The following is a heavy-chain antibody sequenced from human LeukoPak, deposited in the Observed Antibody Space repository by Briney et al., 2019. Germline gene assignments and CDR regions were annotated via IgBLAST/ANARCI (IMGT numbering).Heavy chain of an antibody. Sequence: GGSLRLSCAASGFTFSDYCMSWIRQAPGKGLEWVSYISSSGSTIYYADSVKGRFTISRDNAKNSLYLQMNSLRAEDTAVYYCARLFYYDSSGYYFGAFDIWGQGTTVTVSS. V-gene: IGHV3-11*04. CDR2: ISSSGSTI. CDR3: ARLFYYDSSGYYFGAFDI. CDR1: GFTFSDYC. J-gene: IGHJ3*02. D-gene: IGHD3-22*01.